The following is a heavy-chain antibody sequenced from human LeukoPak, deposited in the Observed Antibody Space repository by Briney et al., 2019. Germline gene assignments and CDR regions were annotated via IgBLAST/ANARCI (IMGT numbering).Heavy chain of an antibody. Sequence: GGSLRLSCAASGFTFSSHWMHWVRQAPGKGLVWVSRINTDGSDTSYADSVKGRFTISRDNAKNTLYLQMNSLRAEDTAVYYCVKKGQADDDGKPDWGQGTLVTVSS. D-gene: IGHD1-1*01. V-gene: IGHV3-74*01. CDR1: GFTFSSHW. CDR3: VKKGQADDDGKPD. CDR2: INTDGSDT. J-gene: IGHJ4*02.